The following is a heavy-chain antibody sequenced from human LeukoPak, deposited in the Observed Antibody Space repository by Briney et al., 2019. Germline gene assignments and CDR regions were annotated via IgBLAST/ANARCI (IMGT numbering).Heavy chain of an antibody. D-gene: IGHD4-17*01. V-gene: IGHV4-30-2*01. CDR1: GGSISSGGFS. CDR2: MYHGGST. CDR3: ASTNDFGDYVGA. Sequence: SETLSLTCAVSGGSISSGGFSWSWIRQPPGKGLEWIGYMYHGGSTYYNPSLESRVTISVDRSKNQFSLKLSSVTAADTAVYYCASTNDFGDYVGAWGQGTLVTVSS. J-gene: IGHJ5*02.